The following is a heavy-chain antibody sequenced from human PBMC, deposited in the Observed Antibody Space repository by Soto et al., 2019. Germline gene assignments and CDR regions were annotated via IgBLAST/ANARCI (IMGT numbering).Heavy chain of an antibody. V-gene: IGHV4-59*01. D-gene: IGHD2-15*01. CDR2: IYYSGST. CDR3: AKNPCGGSGGNCYSGGYYYYYNGMDV. CDR1: GGSISSYY. J-gene: IGHJ6*02. Sequence: QVQLQESGPGLVKPSETLSLTCTVSGGSISSYYWSWIRQPPGKGLEWIGCIYYSGSTNYNPSLKSRVTISVDTSKNQFSLKLSSVTAADTAVYYCAKNPCGGSGGNCYSGGYYYYYNGMDVWGQGTTVTVSS.